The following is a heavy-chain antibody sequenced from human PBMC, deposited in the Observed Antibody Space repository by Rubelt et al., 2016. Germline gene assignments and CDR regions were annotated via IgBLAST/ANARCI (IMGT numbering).Heavy chain of an antibody. J-gene: IGHJ4*02. CDR2: IYYSGST. D-gene: IGHD2/OR15-2a*01. Sequence: QVQLQESGPGLVKPSETLSLTCTVSGGSISDYYWNWIRQAPGQGLELIGYIYYSGSTNYNPSLTSRITISVDTSRNQFSLRLGSGTAADSAVYYCARGGLRVGRAQHFWSQGTLVTVSS. CDR3: ARGGLRVGRAQHF. V-gene: IGHV4-59*01. CDR1: GGSISDYY.